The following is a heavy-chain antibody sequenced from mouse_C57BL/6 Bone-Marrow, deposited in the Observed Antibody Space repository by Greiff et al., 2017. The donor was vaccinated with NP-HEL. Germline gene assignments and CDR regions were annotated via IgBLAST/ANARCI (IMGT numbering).Heavy chain of an antibody. D-gene: IGHD2-3*01. CDR2: IYPGNSDT. V-gene: IGHV1-5*01. CDR3: TRWNDDYLTWFAY. J-gene: IGHJ3*01. Sequence: VQLKQSGTVLARPGASVKMSCKTSGYTFTSYWMHWVNQRPGQGLEWIGAIYPGNSDTSYNQKFKGKAKLTAVTSASTAYMELSSLTNEDSAVYYCTRWNDDYLTWFAYWGQGTLVTVSA. CDR1: GYTFTSYW.